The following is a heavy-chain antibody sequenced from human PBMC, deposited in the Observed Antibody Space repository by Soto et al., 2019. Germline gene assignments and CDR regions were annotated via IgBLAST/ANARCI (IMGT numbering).Heavy chain of an antibody. J-gene: IGHJ6*02. CDR1: GFTFSSYA. V-gene: IGHV3-30-3*01. Sequence: QVQLVESGGGVVQPGRSLRLSCAASGFTFSSYAMHWVRQAPGKGLEWVAVISYDGSNKYYADSVKGRFTISRDNSKNTLYLQMNSLRAEDTAVYYCAREFWVMVRQPPTLLDYYYGMDVWGQGTTVTVSS. CDR2: ISYDGSNK. D-gene: IGHD2-8*01. CDR3: AREFWVMVRQPPTLLDYYYGMDV.